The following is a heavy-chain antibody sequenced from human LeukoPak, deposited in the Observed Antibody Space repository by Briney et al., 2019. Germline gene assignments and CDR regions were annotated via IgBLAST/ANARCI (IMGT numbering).Heavy chain of an antibody. Sequence: PGGSLRLSCAASGFTFSSYAMSWVRQAPGKGLEWVSAISGSGGSTYYADSVKGRFTISRDNSKNTLYLQMNSLRAEDTAVYYCARGPKVGGMRMDVWGKGTTVTVSS. CDR2: ISGSGGST. CDR1: GFTFSSYA. V-gene: IGHV3-23*01. CDR3: ARGPKVGGMRMDV. J-gene: IGHJ6*04. D-gene: IGHD6-19*01.